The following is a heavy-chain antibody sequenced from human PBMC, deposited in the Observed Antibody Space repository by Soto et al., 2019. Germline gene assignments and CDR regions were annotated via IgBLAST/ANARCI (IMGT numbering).Heavy chain of an antibody. J-gene: IGHJ4*02. CDR3: ARWRYGDY. CDR2: ISAHNGNT. D-gene: IGHD1-1*01. CDR1: GYAFTTYG. Sequence: QVHLVQSGAEVKKPGASVKVSCKGSGYAFTTYGITCVRQAPGQGLEWMGWISAHNGNTNYAQKLQGRVTVTRDTSTSTAYMELRSLRSDDTAVYYCARWRYGDYWGQGALVTVSS. V-gene: IGHV1-18*01.